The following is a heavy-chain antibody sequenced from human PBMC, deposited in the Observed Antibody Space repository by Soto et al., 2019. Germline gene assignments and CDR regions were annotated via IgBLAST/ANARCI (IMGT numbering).Heavy chain of an antibody. D-gene: IGHD3-22*01. Sequence: SETLSLTCTVSGGSISSSSYYRGWIRQPPGKGLEWIGSIYYSGSTYYNPSLKSRVTISVDTSKNQFSLKLSSVTAADTAVYYCARTSYDSSGTAADPWGQGTLVTVSS. CDR1: GGSISSSSYY. CDR3: ARTSYDSSGTAADP. J-gene: IGHJ5*02. V-gene: IGHV4-39*07. CDR2: IYYSGST.